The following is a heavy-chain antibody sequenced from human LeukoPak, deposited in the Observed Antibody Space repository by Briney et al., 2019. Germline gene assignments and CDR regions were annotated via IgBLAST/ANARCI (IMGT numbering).Heavy chain of an antibody. D-gene: IGHD3-22*01. CDR1: GGSISSYY. V-gene: IGHV4-4*07. J-gene: IGHJ4*02. CDR2: IYTSGST. CDR3: ARDAYYYDSSGYWADY. Sequence: SETLSLTCTVSGGSISSYYWSWIRQPAGKGLEWIGRIYTSGSTNYNPSLKSRVTMSVDTSKNQFSLKLSSVTAADTAVYYCARDAYYYDSSGYWADYWGQGTLVTVSS.